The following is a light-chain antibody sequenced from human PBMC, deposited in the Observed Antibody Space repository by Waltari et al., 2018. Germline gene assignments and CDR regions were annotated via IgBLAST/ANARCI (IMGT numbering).Light chain of an antibody. V-gene: IGKV2-28*01. J-gene: IGKJ4*01. CDR2: LAS. CDR3: MQAVQGLS. CDR1: QSLLHPDGYNY. Sequence: EIVMTQSSLSLPVTPGEPASISCRSRQSLLHPDGYNYLDWYLQKAGQSPQLLIYLASHRASGVPDRFSGSGSGTDFTLKISRVEAEDVGVYYCMQAVQGLSFGGGTKVEI.